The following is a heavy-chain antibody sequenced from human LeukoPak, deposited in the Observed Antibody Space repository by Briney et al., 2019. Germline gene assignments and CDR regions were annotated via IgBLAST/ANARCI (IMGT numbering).Heavy chain of an antibody. D-gene: IGHD3-16*01. CDR1: GFTFRTYG. V-gene: IGHV3-30*02. Sequence: GGSLRLSCAASGFTFRTYGMHWVRQAPGKGLEWVAFIWYGGDNKYYADSVKGRFTISRDNSKNTLYLQMNSLRAEDTAVYYCAKDRKTTFGYFDYWGQGTLVTVSS. J-gene: IGHJ4*02. CDR3: AKDRKTTFGYFDY. CDR2: IWYGGDNK.